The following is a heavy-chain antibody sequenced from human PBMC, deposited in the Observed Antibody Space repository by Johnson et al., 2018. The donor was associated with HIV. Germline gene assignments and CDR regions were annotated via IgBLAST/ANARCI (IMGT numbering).Heavy chain of an antibody. V-gene: IGHV3-66*01. CDR1: GFTVSSNY. J-gene: IGHJ3*02. CDR2: ISSGDST. D-gene: IGHD3-22*01. Sequence: VQLVESGGGLVQPGGSLRLSCAASGFTVSSNYMSWVRQAPAKGLEWVSVISSGDSTYYADSVKGRFTISRDNSKNTLYLQMNSLRAEDTAVYYCARVRGLIAFDIWGQGTMVTVSS. CDR3: ARVRGLIAFDI.